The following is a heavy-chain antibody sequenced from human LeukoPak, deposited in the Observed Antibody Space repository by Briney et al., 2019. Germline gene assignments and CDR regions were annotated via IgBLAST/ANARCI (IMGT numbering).Heavy chain of an antibody. V-gene: IGHV3-21*01. CDR3: ASEGDDDYGGKRVL. J-gene: IGHJ4*02. CDR2: ISSSSGSI. CDR1: GFTFSSYS. D-gene: IGHD4-23*01. Sequence: GGSLRLSCAASGFTFSSYSMNWVRQAPGKGLEWVSSISSSSGSIYYADSVKGRFTISRDNAKNSVYLQMNSLRAEDTAVYYCASEGDDDYGGKRVLWGQGTLVTVSS.